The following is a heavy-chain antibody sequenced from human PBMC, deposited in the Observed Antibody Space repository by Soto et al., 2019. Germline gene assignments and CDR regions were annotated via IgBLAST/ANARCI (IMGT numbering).Heavy chain of an antibody. CDR2: ISGTGGST. D-gene: IGHD3-22*01. Sequence: GGSLRLSCAASGFTFSSYAISWVRQAPGKGLEWVSTISGTGGSTYYPDSVKGRFTISRDNSKNTVYLQMNSLRAEDAAVYYCAKVMTSGYYLFDYWGQGTLVTVSS. CDR3: AKVMTSGYYLFDY. J-gene: IGHJ4*02. CDR1: GFTFSSYA. V-gene: IGHV3-23*01.